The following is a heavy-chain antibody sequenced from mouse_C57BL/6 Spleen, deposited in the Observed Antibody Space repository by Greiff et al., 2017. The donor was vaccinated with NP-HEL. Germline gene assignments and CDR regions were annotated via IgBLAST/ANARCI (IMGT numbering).Heavy chain of an antibody. CDR1: GYTFTSYW. V-gene: IGHV1-53*01. J-gene: IGHJ2*01. CDR2: INPSNGGT. CDR3: ARSHYFGTLDY. D-gene: IGHD1-1*01. Sequence: QVQLQQSGTELVKPGASVKLSCKASGYTFTSYWMHWVKQRPGQGLEWIGNINPSNGGTNYNEKFKSKATLTVDKSSSTAYMQLSSLSSEDSAVYYCARSHYFGTLDYWGQGTTLTVSS.